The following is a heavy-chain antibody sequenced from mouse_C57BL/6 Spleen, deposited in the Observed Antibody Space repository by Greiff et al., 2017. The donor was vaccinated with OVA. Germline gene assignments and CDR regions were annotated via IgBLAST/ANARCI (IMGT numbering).Heavy chain of an antibody. CDR2: IDPNSGGT. CDR1: GYTFTSYW. CDR3: ARSYYSNPLDY. Sequence: QVQLQQPGAELVKPGASVKLSCKASGYTFTSYWMHWVKQRPGRGLEWIGGIDPNSGGTKYNEKFKSKATLTVDKPSSTAYMQLSSLTSEDSAVYYCARSYYSNPLDYWGQGTTLTVSS. J-gene: IGHJ2*01. D-gene: IGHD2-5*01. V-gene: IGHV1-72*01.